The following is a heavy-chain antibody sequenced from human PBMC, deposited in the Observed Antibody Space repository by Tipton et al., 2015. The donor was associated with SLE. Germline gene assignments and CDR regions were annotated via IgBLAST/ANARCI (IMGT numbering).Heavy chain of an antibody. CDR1: GGSISSHY. J-gene: IGHJ6*02. CDR2: IYYSGST. V-gene: IGHV4-59*11. D-gene: IGHD3-10*01. Sequence: LRLSCTVSGGSISSHYWSWIRQPPGKGLEWIGYIYYSGSTNYNPSLKSRVTISVDTSKNQFSLKLSSVTAADTAVYYCARDPPSSYYYGMDGWGQGATVTVSS. CDR3: ARDPPSSYYYGMDG.